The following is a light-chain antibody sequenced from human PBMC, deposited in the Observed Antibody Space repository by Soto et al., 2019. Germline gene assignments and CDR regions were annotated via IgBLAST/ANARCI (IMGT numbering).Light chain of an antibody. CDR1: SSDFGGYNY. CDR3: KSYAGSNTYV. CDR2: DVS. J-gene: IGLJ1*01. Sequence: QSSLTQPRSVSGSPGQSVTISCTRTSSDFGGYNYVSWYQHHPGKAPKLMIYDVSERPSGVPDRFSGSKSGNTASLTVSGPQAADEADYFCKSYAGSNTYVFGSGTKSPS. V-gene: IGLV2-11*01.